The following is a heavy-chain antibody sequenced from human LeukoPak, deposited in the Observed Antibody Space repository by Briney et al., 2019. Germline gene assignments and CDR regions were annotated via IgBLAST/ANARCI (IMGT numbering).Heavy chain of an antibody. Sequence: GGSLRLSCTASGFIFSHAWMKWVRQAPGKGLQWHGRIRSGGAREYAAPAQGRFTISRDDSRNTVYLEMNNLDTDDTAVYFCAVDTPVIDAQIDYWGQGTLVTVSS. V-gene: IGHV3-15*01. J-gene: IGHJ4*02. CDR3: AVDTPVIDAQIDY. D-gene: IGHD3-16*02. CDR2: IRSGGAR. CDR1: GFIFSHAW.